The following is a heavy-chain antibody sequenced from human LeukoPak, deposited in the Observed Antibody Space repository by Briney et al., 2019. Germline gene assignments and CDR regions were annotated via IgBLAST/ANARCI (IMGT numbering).Heavy chain of an antibody. D-gene: IGHD1-26*01. CDR1: GFTSSSYE. Sequence: PGGSLRLSCAASGFTSSSYEMNWVRQAPGKGLEWVSYISSSGSTIYYADSVKGRFTISRDNAKNSLYLQMNSLRAEDTAVYYCARDRYSGSYRSAWDYWGQGTLVTVSS. V-gene: IGHV3-48*03. J-gene: IGHJ4*02. CDR3: ARDRYSGSYRSAWDY. CDR2: ISSSGSTI.